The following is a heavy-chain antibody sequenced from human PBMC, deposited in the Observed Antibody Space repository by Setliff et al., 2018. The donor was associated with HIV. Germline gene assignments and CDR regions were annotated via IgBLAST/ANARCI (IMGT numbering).Heavy chain of an antibody. CDR3: ARQTWEYYDTLTGYYRSPKNFDS. D-gene: IGHD3-9*01. CDR1: GGSITSRSYY. CDR2: ISYTGST. J-gene: IGHJ4*02. Sequence: SETLSLTCTVSGGSITSRSYYWGWIRQPPGKGLEWIGTISYTGSTYYDPSLKSRVTISLDTSKNQFFLKLSSVTAPDTAIYYCARQTWEYYDTLTGYYRSPKNFDSWGQGTLVTVSS. V-gene: IGHV4-39*01.